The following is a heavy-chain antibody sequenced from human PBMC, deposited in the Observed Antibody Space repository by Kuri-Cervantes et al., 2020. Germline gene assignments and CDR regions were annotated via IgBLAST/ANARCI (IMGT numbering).Heavy chain of an antibody. CDR2: IYYSGST. V-gene: IGHV4-61*01. Sequence: GSLRLSCTVSGGSISSSSYYWSWIRQPPGKGLEWIGYIYYSGSTNYNPSLKSRVTISVDTSKNQFSLKLSSVTAADTAVYYCASELGADIRVAGAFDIWGQGTMVTVSS. J-gene: IGHJ3*02. CDR1: GGSISSSSYY. CDR3: ASELGADIRVAGAFDI. D-gene: IGHD6-19*01.